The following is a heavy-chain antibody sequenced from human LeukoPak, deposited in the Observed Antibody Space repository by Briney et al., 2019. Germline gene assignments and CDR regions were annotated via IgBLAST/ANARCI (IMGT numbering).Heavy chain of an antibody. CDR2: ISYDGSNK. CDR3: ARERPRAVAGEIDY. CDR1: GFTFSSYA. Sequence: GGSLRLSCAASGFTFSSYAMHWVRQAPGKGLEWVAVISYDGSNKGYADFVKGRFTISRDNSKNTLYVQMNSLRAEDTAVYYCARERPRAVAGEIDYWGQGTLVTVSS. V-gene: IGHV3-30*04. D-gene: IGHD6-19*01. J-gene: IGHJ4*02.